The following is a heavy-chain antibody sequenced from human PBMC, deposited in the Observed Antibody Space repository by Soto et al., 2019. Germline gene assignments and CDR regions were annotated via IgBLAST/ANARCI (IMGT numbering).Heavy chain of an antibody. CDR2: INSDGSST. CDR1: GFTFSKYP. CDR3: ARGSSYGLDY. J-gene: IGHJ4*02. D-gene: IGHD5-18*01. V-gene: IGHV3-74*01. Sequence: PGGSLRLSCAASGFTFSKYPMHWVRQAPGKGLVWVSRINSDGSSTRYVDSVKGRFTVSRDNAKNTLYLEMNSLRADDTAVYYCARGSSYGLDYWGQGTLVTVSS.